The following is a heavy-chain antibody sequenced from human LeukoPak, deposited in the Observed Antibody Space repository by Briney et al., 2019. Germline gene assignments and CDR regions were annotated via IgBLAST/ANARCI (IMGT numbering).Heavy chain of an antibody. CDR2: ISSASTYI. CDR1: GFTFSSYS. CDR3: AKDIVVVPAAADFDY. D-gene: IGHD2-2*01. V-gene: IGHV3-21*01. J-gene: IGHJ4*02. Sequence: GGSLRLSCAASGFTFSSYSMNWVRQAPGKGLEWVSSISSASTYIYYADSVKGRFTISRDNSKNTLYLQMNSLRAEDTAVYYCAKDIVVVPAAADFDYWGQGTLVTVSS.